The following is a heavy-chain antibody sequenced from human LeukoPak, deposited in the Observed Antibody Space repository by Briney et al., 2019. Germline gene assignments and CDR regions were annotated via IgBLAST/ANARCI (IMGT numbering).Heavy chain of an antibody. J-gene: IGHJ2*01. Sequence: PSETLSLTCTVSGGSISSSSYYWGWIRQPPGKGLEWIGSIYYSGSTYYNPSLKSRVTISVDTSKNQFSLKLSSVTAADTAVYYCARGTSRRRYFDLWGRGTLVTVSS. CDR2: IYYSGST. CDR3: ARGTSRRRYFDL. CDR1: GGSISSSSYY. D-gene: IGHD3-3*01. V-gene: IGHV4-39*07.